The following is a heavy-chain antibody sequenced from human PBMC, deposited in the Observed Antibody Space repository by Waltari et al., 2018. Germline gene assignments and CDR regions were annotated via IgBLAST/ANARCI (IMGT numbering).Heavy chain of an antibody. J-gene: IGHJ4*02. CDR3: ARLVIGSGSYLPN. CDR2: IYYSGST. Sequence: QLQLQESGPGLVKPSETLSLTCTVSGGSIGSSSYYWGWIRQPPGKGLEWIGSIYYSGSTYYNPSLKSRVTISVDTSKNQFSLKLSSVTAADTAVYYCARLVIGSGSYLPNWGQGTLVTVSS. V-gene: IGHV4-39*07. CDR1: GGSIGSSSYY. D-gene: IGHD1-26*01.